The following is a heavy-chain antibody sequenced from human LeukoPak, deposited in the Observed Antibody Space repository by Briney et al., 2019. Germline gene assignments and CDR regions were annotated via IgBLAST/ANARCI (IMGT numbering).Heavy chain of an antibody. D-gene: IGHD5/OR15-5a*01. J-gene: IGHJ4*02. CDR3: ARDRYIVSTAYFDS. CDR2: TYYRSKWFY. V-gene: IGHV6-1*01. CDR1: GDSVSSTRAA. Sequence: SQTLSLTCGISGDSVSSTRAAWTWIRQSPSRGLEWLGRTYYRSKWFYDYPVSVRGRTAINPDTSKNQFSLQLNSVSPEDTAVYYCARDRYIVSTAYFDSWGQGTLVTVSS.